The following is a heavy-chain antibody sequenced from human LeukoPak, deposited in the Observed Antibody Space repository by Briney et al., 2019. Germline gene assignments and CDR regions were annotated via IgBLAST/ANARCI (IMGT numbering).Heavy chain of an antibody. V-gene: IGHV4-4*02. CDR1: GGSISNSNW. J-gene: IGHJ4*02. Sequence: SETLSLTCAVSGGSISNSNWWSWVRQPPGKGLVWIGQIYHSGSTNYSPSLKSRVTISIDTSKNQFSLKLSSVTAADTAVYYCARHLAAAATEPFDYWGQGTLVTVSS. D-gene: IGHD6-13*01. CDR3: ARHLAAAATEPFDY. CDR2: IYHSGST.